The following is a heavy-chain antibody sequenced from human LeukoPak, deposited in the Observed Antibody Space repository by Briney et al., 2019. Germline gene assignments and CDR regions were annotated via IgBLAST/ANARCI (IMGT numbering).Heavy chain of an antibody. CDR1: GFIFSNYG. CDR3: VRSSGYYDF. V-gene: IGHV3-30*03. CDR2: ISYDGAKQ. Sequence: GGSLRLSCAASGFIFSNYGMHWVRQAPGKGLEWVAVISYDGAKQYYADSVKGRFIISRDSSKNTLYLQMNSLRVEDTAVYYCVRSSGYYDFWGQGTPVTVSS. J-gene: IGHJ4*02. D-gene: IGHD3-22*01.